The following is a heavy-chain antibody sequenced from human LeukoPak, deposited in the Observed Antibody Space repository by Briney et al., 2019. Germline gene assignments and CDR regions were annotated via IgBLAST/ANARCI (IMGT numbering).Heavy chain of an antibody. J-gene: IGHJ6*03. Sequence: SETLSLTCTVSGGSISSSSYYWGWIRQPPGKGLEWIGSIYYSGSTYYNPSLKSRVTISVDTSKNQFSLKLSSVTAADTAVYYCASPGGYYYYYMTSGAKGPRSPSP. CDR2: IYYSGST. V-gene: IGHV4-39*01. CDR1: GGSISSSSYY. D-gene: IGHD3-16*01. CDR3: ASPGGYYYYYMTS.